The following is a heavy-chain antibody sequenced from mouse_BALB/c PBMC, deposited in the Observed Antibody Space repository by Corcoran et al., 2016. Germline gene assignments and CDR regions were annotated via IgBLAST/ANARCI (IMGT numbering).Heavy chain of an antibody. Sequence: EVQLQQSGPELVKPGASVKMSCKASGYTFTDYYMDWVKQSHGESFEWIGRVNPYNGGTSYNQKFKGKATLTVDKSSSTAYMELNSLTSEDSAVYYCARSGEGKITTVATGFAYWDQGTLVTVSA. CDR3: ARSGEGKITTVATGFAY. J-gene: IGHJ3*01. V-gene: IGHV1-19*01. CDR2: VNPYNGGT. CDR1: GYTFTDYY. D-gene: IGHD1-1*01.